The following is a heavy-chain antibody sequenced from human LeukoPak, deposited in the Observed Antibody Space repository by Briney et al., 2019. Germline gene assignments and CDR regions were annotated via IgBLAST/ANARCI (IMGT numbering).Heavy chain of an antibody. D-gene: IGHD2-21*02. CDR1: GGSISTRRNY. Sequence: PSETLSLTCNVSGGSISTRRNYWGWIRQPPGKGLEWIANIYYTEMTYHNPSLKSRVTISVDTSKNQFSLKLSSVTAADTAVYYCARGVVTLPPYMDVWGKGTTVTVSS. CDR2: IYYTEMT. V-gene: IGHV4-39*07. J-gene: IGHJ6*03. CDR3: ARGVVTLPPYMDV.